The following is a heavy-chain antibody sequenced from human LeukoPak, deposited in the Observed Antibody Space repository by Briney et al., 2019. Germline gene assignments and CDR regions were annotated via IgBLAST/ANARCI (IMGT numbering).Heavy chain of an antibody. V-gene: IGHV1-18*01. CDR3: ARVSGGRLVPAAIGYFDY. CDR2: ISAYNGNT. CDR1: GYTFTSYG. J-gene: IGHJ4*02. Sequence: ASVKVSCKASGYTFTSYGISWVRQAPGQGVEWRGGISAYNGNTNYAQKLQGRVTMTTDTSTSTDYMELRRLRSDDTAVYYCARVSGGRLVPAAIGYFDYWGQGTLVTVSS. D-gene: IGHD2-2*01.